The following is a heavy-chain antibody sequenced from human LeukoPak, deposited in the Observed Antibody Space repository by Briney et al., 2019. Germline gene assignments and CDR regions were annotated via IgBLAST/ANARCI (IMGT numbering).Heavy chain of an antibody. CDR2: IYSGTI. D-gene: IGHD4/OR15-4a*01. CDR1: GFTVSSNS. V-gene: IGHV3-53*01. Sequence: PGGSLRLSCTVSGFTVSSNSMSWVRQAPGKGLEWVSFIYSGTIHYSDSVKGRFTISRDNSKNSLYLQMNSLRAEDTAVYYCARRAGAYSHPYDYWGQGILVSVSS. CDR3: ARRAGAYSHPYDY. J-gene: IGHJ4*02.